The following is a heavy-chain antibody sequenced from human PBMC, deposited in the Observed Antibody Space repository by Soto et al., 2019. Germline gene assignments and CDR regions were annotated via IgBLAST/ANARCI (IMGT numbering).Heavy chain of an antibody. V-gene: IGHV3-30*04. CDR1: GITFSNYA. CDR3: ARDPTHTALDY. CDR2: ITYDGSNK. Sequence: PGGSLRLSCAASGITFSNYALSWVRQAPGKGLEWVAGITYDGSNKYYADSVKGRFTISRDNSKNTLYLQMNSLRAEDTAVYYCARDPTHTALDYWGQGTLVTVSS. D-gene: IGHD5-18*01. J-gene: IGHJ4*02.